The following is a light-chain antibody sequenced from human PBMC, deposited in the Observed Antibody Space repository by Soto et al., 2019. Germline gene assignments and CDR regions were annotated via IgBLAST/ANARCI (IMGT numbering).Light chain of an antibody. CDR1: QSISSW. CDR3: QQYYSFPAT. CDR2: DAS. V-gene: IGKV1-5*01. Sequence: DIQMTQSPSTLSASVGDRVTITCRASQSISSWLAWYQQKPGKAPKLLIYDASSLESGVPSRFSGSGSGTDFTLTISCLQSEDFATYYCQQYYSFPATFGGGTKVDIK. J-gene: IGKJ4*01.